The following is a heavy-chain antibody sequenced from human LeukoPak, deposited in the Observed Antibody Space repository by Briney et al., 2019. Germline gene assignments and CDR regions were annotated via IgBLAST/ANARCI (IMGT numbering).Heavy chain of an antibody. J-gene: IGHJ4*02. CDR2: ISSRSTII. CDR3: ARSSRIKGTTPPGDY. CDR1: GFTFTDFH. D-gene: IGHD1-7*01. V-gene: IGHV3-11*04. Sequence: PGGSLRLSCEASGFTFTDFHMSWIRQAPGKGLEWLAYISSRSTIINYADSVKGRISISRDNAKNSLYLQMNSLTAEDTAVYYCARSSRIKGTTPPGDYWGQGILVTVSS.